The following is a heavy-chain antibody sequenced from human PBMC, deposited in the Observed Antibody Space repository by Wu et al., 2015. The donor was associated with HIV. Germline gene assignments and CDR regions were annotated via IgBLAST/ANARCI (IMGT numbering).Heavy chain of an antibody. CDR3: ARDGVVVVVAATPTYYYYYGMDV. D-gene: IGHD2-15*01. J-gene: IGHJ6*02. Sequence: QVQLVQSGAEVKKPGASVKVSCKASGYTFTSYGISWVRQAPGQGLEWMGWISAYNGNTNYAQKLQGRVTMTTDTSTSTAYMELRSLRSDDTAVYYCARDGVVVVVAATPTYYYYYGMDVWGQGTTVTVSS. CDR2: ISAYNGNT. V-gene: IGHV1-18*01. CDR1: GYTFTSYG.